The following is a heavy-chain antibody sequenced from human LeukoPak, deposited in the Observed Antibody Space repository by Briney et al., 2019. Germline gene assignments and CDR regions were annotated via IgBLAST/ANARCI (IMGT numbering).Heavy chain of an antibody. J-gene: IGHJ2*01. V-gene: IGHV4-31*03. CDR2: IHYSGST. D-gene: IGHD3-9*01. CDR1: GGSISSGGYY. Sequence: PSETLSLTCSVSGGSISSGGYYWSWIRQQPGKGLEWIGHIHYSGSTNYNPSLKSRVTISIHTSKNQFSLKLSSVTAADTAVYYCARDWVTYDILTGYYPHWYFDLWGRGTLVTVSS. CDR3: ARDWVTYDILTGYYPHWYFDL.